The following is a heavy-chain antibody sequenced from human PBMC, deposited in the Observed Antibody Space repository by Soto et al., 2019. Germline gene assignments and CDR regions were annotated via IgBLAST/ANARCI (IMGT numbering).Heavy chain of an antibody. CDR2: ISSSGSTI. CDR1: GFTISDYY. J-gene: IGHJ6*03. D-gene: IGHD5-12*01. V-gene: IGHV3-11*01. CDR3: ASRQVATGHPNYYYYYMDV. Sequence: GGSLRLSCAASGFTISDYYMSWIRQAPGKGLEWVSYISSSGSTIYYADSVKGRFTISRDNAKNSLYLQMNSLRAEDTAVYYCASRQVATGHPNYYYYYMDVWGKGTTVTVSS.